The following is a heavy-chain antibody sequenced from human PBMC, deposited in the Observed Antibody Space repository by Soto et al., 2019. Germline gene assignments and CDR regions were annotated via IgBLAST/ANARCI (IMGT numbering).Heavy chain of an antibody. J-gene: IGHJ4*02. CDR1: GFTFSSYN. CDR3: ARHFNGYDYALGY. D-gene: IGHD5-12*01. Sequence: EVQLVESGGGLVKPGGSLRLSCAASGFTFSSYNMNWVRRATGKGLEWVSSLSGSSSYIYYADSVKGRFTISRDNAKNSLFLQMNSLRAEDKAVYYCARHFNGYDYALGYWGQGTLVTVSS. V-gene: IGHV3-21*01. CDR2: LSGSSSYI.